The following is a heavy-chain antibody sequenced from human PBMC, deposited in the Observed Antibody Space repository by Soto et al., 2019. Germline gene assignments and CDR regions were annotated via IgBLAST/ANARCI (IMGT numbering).Heavy chain of an antibody. Sequence: QVRLEQSGAEVKRPGSSVTVSCKASGGISSSYIINWVRQAPGQGLQWMGGINPIFNAVQSPPKFQGRVTLTADKSTDTFFMHLSSLTSDDTAVYFCARRRGHSTSYVFDYWGQGTLVTGSS. CDR2: INPIFNAV. D-gene: IGHD6-13*01. J-gene: IGHJ4*02. CDR3: ARRRGHSTSYVFDY. V-gene: IGHV1-69*06. CDR1: GGISSSYI.